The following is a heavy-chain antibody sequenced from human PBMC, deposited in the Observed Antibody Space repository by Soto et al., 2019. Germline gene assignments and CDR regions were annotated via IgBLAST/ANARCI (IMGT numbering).Heavy chain of an antibody. V-gene: IGHV1-69*13. J-gene: IGHJ6*02. CDR1: GVTFSSYA. Sequence: SVKVSCKASGVTFSSYAISWVRQAPGQGLEWMGGIIPIFGTANYAQKFQGRVTITADESTSTAYMELSSLRSEDTAVYYCATNWNYCCYYYGMDVWGQGTTVTVS. CDR3: ATNWNYCCYYYGMDV. D-gene: IGHD1-7*01. CDR2: IIPIFGTA.